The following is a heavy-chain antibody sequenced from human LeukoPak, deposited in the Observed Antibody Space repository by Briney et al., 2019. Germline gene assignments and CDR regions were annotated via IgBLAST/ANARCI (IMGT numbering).Heavy chain of an antibody. Sequence: GGSLGLSCAATGFTFSSYWLHWVRQAPGKGLTWVSRINTDGSRMNYADSVKGRFTSSRDNAKNTLYLQMNSLRVEDTAVYFCARGGPVKSIYGPHWYDPWGQGTQVTASS. CDR1: GFTFSSYW. CDR3: ARGGPVKSIYGPHWYDP. J-gene: IGHJ5*02. CDR2: INTDGSRM. D-gene: IGHD4-17*01. V-gene: IGHV3-74*01.